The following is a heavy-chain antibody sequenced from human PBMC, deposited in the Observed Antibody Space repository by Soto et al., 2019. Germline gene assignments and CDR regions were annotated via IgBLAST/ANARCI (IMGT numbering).Heavy chain of an antibody. CDR2: TYYRSKWYN. CDR1: GDSVSSNSAA. D-gene: IGHD6-19*01. CDR3: AFSVAVAGTIYYYYGMDV. J-gene: IGHJ6*02. Sequence: PSQTLSLTCAISGDSVSSNSAAWNWIRQSPSRGLEWLGRTYYRSKWYNDYAVSVKSRITINPDTSKNQFSLQLNSVTPEDTAVYYRAFSVAVAGTIYYYYGMDVWGQGTTVTVSS. V-gene: IGHV6-1*01.